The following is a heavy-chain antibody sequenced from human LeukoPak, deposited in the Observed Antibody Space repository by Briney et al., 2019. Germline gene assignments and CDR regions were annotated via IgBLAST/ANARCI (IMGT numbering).Heavy chain of an antibody. CDR2: INPNSGGT. Sequence: GASVTVSFKASGYTFTVYYMHWVRQAPGQGLEWMGWINPNSGGTNYAQKFQGRVTMTRDTSISTAYMELSRLRSDDTAVYYCARAVLDAFDIWGQGTMVTASS. J-gene: IGHJ3*02. CDR3: ARAVLDAFDI. V-gene: IGHV1-2*02. D-gene: IGHD3-10*01. CDR1: GYTFTVYY.